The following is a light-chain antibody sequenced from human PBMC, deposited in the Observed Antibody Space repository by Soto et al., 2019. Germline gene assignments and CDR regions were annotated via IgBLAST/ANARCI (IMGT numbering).Light chain of an antibody. V-gene: IGKV1D-17*01. CDR3: LQHNSYPPRT. J-gene: IGKJ1*01. CDR2: AAS. CDR1: QGISNY. Sequence: NIQMTQSPSAMSASVGDRVTITCRARQGISNYLAWFQQKPGKVPKHLIYAASSLQSGVPSRFSGSGSGTEFTLTISSLQPEDFATYYCLQHNSYPPRTFGQGTKVEIK.